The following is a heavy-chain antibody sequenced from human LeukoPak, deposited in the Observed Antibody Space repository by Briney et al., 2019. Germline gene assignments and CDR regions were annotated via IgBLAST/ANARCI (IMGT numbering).Heavy chain of an antibody. Sequence: GASVKVSCKASGYTFTGYYMHWVRQAPGQGLEWMGWINPNSGGIKYAQKFQGRVTMTRDTSISTAYMELSSLRSDDTAMYYCARAEAIDYWGQGTLVTVSS. CDR3: ARAEAIDY. V-gene: IGHV1-2*02. CDR1: GYTFTGYY. J-gene: IGHJ4*02. D-gene: IGHD5-12*01. CDR2: INPNSGGI.